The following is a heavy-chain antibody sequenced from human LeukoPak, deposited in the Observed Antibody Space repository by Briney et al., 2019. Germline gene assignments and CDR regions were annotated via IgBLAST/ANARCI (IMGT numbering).Heavy chain of an antibody. J-gene: IGHJ4*02. CDR1: GFTFGDYA. D-gene: IGHD3-9*01. V-gene: IGHV3-49*04. CDR2: IRNKAYDGTT. CDR3: TSGRDYDILTGYPTPSY. Sequence: GRSLRLSCTASGFTFGDYAMSWVRQAPGKGLEWVGFIRNKAYDGTTEYAASVKGRFTISRDDSKSIAYLQMNSLKTESTAVYYCTSGRDYDILTGYPTPSYWGQGTLVTVSS.